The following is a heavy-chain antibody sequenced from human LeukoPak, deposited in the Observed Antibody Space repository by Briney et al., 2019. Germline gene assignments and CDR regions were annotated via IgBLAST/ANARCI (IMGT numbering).Heavy chain of an antibody. V-gene: IGHV3-23*01. Sequence: GGSLRLSCAASGFTFSSYAMSWVRQAPGKGLGWVSAISGSGGSTYYADSVEGRFTISRDNSKNTLYLQMNSLRAEDTAVYYCAKDGTTMIVVVYYFDYWGQGTLVTVSS. J-gene: IGHJ4*02. CDR3: AKDGTTMIVVVYYFDY. CDR1: GFTFSSYA. CDR2: ISGSGGST. D-gene: IGHD3-22*01.